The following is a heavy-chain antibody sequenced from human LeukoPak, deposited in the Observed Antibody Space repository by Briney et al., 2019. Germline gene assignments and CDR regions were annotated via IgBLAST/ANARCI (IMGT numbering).Heavy chain of an antibody. CDR3: ARSYLRAFDI. V-gene: IGHV4-30-2*01. CDR1: GGSISSGGYS. Sequence: PSENLSLTCAVSGGSISSGGYSWSWIRQPPGKGLEWIGYIYHSGSTYYNPSLKSRVTISVDRSKTQFSLKLSSVTAADTAVYYCARSYLRAFDIWGQGTMVTVSS. D-gene: IGHD3-10*01. CDR2: IYHSGST. J-gene: IGHJ3*02.